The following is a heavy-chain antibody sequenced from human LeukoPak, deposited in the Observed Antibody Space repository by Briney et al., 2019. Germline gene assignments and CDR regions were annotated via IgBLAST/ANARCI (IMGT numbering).Heavy chain of an antibody. D-gene: IGHD4-17*01. CDR1: GGSISSYY. V-gene: IGHV4-59*01. Sequence: SETLSLTCTVSGGSISSYYWSWIRQPPGKGLEWIGYIYYSGSTNYNPSLKSRVTISVDTSKNQFSLKLSSVTAADTAVYYCTRGYGDDAFDIWGQGTMDTVSS. J-gene: IGHJ3*02. CDR2: IYYSGST. CDR3: TRGYGDDAFDI.